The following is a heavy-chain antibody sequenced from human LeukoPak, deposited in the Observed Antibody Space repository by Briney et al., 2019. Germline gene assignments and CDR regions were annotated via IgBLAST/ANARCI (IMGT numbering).Heavy chain of an antibody. D-gene: IGHD1-7*01. Sequence: GGSLRLSCAGSGFTFSNYWMHWVRQAPGEGLVWVSRINSDGSSTSYADSVKGRFAISRDNAKNTLYLQMNSLRAEDTAVYYCARGGNYPFDYWGQGTLVTVSS. CDR2: INSDGSST. CDR3: ARGGNYPFDY. V-gene: IGHV3-74*01. J-gene: IGHJ4*02. CDR1: GFTFSNYW.